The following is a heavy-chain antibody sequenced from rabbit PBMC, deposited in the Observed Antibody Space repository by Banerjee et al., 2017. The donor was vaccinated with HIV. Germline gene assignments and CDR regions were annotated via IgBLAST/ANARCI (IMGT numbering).Heavy chain of an antibody. CDR1: GFSFSSSHW. Sequence: QSLEESGGDLVKPGASLTLTCTASGFSFSSSHWICWVRQAPGKGLEWIGYINIGSSSTYYASWAKGRFTISKTSTTVTLQMTSLTAADTATYFCARGIDIGTHLELWGPGTLVPVS. CDR3: ARGIDIGTHLEL. CDR2: INIGSSST. V-gene: IGHV1S40*01. J-gene: IGHJ6*01.